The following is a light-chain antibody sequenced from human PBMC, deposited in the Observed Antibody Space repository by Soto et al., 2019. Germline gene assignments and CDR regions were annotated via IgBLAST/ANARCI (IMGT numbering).Light chain of an antibody. CDR1: RSNIGSSN. J-gene: IGLJ7*01. V-gene: IGLV1-47*01. CDR2: KNT. Sequence: QSVLTQPPSASGTPGQRVTISCSGSRSNIGSSNVYWYQQLPGTAPKLLIYKNTQRPSWVPDRFSGSQSGTSASLAISALRSEDEADYYCAAWDDSLSGAVFGGGTQLTVL. CDR3: AAWDDSLSGAV.